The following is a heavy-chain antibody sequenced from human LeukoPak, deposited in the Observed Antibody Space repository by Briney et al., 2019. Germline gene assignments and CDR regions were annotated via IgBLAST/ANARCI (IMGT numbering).Heavy chain of an antibody. Sequence: SETLSLTCAVSGGSISSYYWSWIRQPAGKGLEWIGRIYTSGSTNYNPSLKSRVTMSVDTSKNQFSLKLSSVTAADTAVYYCASGIEYSSSDYWGQGTLVTVSS. CDR3: ASGIEYSSSDY. CDR1: GGSISSYY. V-gene: IGHV4-4*07. D-gene: IGHD6-6*01. J-gene: IGHJ4*02. CDR2: IYTSGST.